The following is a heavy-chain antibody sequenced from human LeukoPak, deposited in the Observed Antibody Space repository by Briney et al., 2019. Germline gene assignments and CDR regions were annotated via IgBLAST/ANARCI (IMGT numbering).Heavy chain of an antibody. Sequence: QPGGSLRLSCAASGFTFSNYGMHLVRQAPGKGLEWVSYISSSSSTIYYADSVKGRFTISRDNAKNSLYLQMNSLRAEDTAVYYCASQNRNRAGKFDYWGQGTLVTVSS. CDR1: GFTFSNYG. V-gene: IGHV3-48*01. D-gene: IGHD6-19*01. CDR2: ISSSSSTI. J-gene: IGHJ4*02. CDR3: ASQNRNRAGKFDY.